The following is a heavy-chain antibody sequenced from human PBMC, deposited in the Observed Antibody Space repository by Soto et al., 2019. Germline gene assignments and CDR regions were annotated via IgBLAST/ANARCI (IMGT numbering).Heavy chain of an antibody. D-gene: IGHD2-15*01. Sequence: EVQLLESGGGLVQPGGSLRLSCAASGFTFSSYAMSWVRQAPGQGLEWVSAISGSGGSTYYADSVKGRFTISRDNSKNTLYLEMNSLRAEDTAVYYCAKSRKGQPVVDYWGQGTLVTVSS. CDR2: ISGSGGST. J-gene: IGHJ4*02. V-gene: IGHV3-23*01. CDR3: AKSRKGQPVVDY. CDR1: GFTFSSYA.